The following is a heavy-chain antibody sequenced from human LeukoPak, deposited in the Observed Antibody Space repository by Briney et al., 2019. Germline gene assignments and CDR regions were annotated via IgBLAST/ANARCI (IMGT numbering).Heavy chain of an antibody. D-gene: IGHD2-15*01. CDR3: ARDQGGPRDY. V-gene: IGHV3-53*01. J-gene: IGHJ4*02. CDR1: AFTVSSNY. CDR2: IYSGGST. Sequence: GGSLTLSCAAPAFTVSSNYMSWVRQAPGKGLEWASVIYSGGSTYYADSVKGRFTISRDNSKNTLYLQMNSLRAEDTAVYYCARDQGGPRDYWGQGTLVTVSS.